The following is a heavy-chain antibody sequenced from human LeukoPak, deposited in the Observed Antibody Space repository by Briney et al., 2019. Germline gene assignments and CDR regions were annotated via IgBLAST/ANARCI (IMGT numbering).Heavy chain of an antibody. CDR1: GYTFTGYY. V-gene: IGHV1-2*02. CDR3: ARDGRGQGVNYDC. Sequence: ASVKVSCKASGYTFTGYYMYWVRQGPGQGLEWVGWINPNSGGTNYAQKFQGRVTMTRDTSINTAYMEMPRLRSDDAAVYYCARDGRGQGVNYDCWGQGTLVTVSS. CDR2: INPNSGGT. D-gene: IGHD3-10*01. J-gene: IGHJ4*02.